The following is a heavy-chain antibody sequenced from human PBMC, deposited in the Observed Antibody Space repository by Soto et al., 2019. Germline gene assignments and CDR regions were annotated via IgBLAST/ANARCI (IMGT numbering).Heavy chain of an antibody. V-gene: IGHV3-13*01. CDR1: EFTFGSYD. D-gene: IGHD6-13*01. Sequence: GVTLRLSCAASEFTFGSYDMRWVRQATGKGLEWVSAIGTAGDTYYPGSVKGRFTISRENAKNSLYLQMNSLRAGDTAVYYCERAGSSWYSDAFDIWGQGTMVTVSS. CDR2: IGTAGDT. J-gene: IGHJ3*02. CDR3: ERAGSSWYSDAFDI.